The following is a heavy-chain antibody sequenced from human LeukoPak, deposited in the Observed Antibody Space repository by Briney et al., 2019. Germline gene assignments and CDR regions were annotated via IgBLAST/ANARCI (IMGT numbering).Heavy chain of an antibody. D-gene: IGHD5-18*01. CDR3: ARDTHTASFDY. CDR1: GFTFSSYS. CDR2: ISSSSSYI. V-gene: IGHV3-21*01. Sequence: AGSLRLSCAASGFTFSSYSMNWFRQAPGKGLEWVSSISSSSSYIYYADSVKGRFTISRDNAKNSLSLQMNSLRAEDTAVYYCARDTHTASFDYWGQGTLVTVSS. J-gene: IGHJ4*02.